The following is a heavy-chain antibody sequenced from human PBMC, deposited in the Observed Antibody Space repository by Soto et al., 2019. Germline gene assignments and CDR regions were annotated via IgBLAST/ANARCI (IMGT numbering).Heavy chain of an antibody. CDR1: GLTVSTNY. J-gene: IGHJ4*02. CDR3: ASVGYCNTTTCPPA. Sequence: GGSLRLSCAASGLTVSTNYMTWVRQAPGKGLEWVSVIYRGGNTYHADSVQGRFSISRDNSKNTVDLQMNNLRAKDTAMYYCASVGYCNTTTCPPAWGQGTPVTVSS. V-gene: IGHV3-53*01. D-gene: IGHD2-2*01. CDR2: IYRGGNT.